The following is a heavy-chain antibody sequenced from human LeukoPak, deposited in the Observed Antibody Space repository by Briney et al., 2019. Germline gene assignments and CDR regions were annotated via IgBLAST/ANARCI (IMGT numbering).Heavy chain of an antibody. J-gene: IGHJ4*02. Sequence: PSETLSLTCTVSGGSISSGGYYWSWIRQPPGKGLEWIGYIYDSGSTYYNPSLKSRVTISLDKSKSQFSLKMSSVTAADAAVYYCAREEWRGVDYWGQGTLVTVSS. CDR3: AREEWRGVDY. CDR2: IYDSGST. CDR1: GGSISSGGYY. V-gene: IGHV4-30-2*01. D-gene: IGHD3-3*01.